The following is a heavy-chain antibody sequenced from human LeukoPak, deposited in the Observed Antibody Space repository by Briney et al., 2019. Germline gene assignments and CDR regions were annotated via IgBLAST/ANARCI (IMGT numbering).Heavy chain of an antibody. CDR1: GGSISSGSYY. J-gene: IGHJ4*02. D-gene: IGHD6-19*01. Sequence: TSSGTLSLTCTVSGGSISSGSYYWSWIRQPAGKGLEWIGRIYTSGSTNYNPSLKSRVTISVDTSKNQFSLKLSSVTAADTAVYYCARDLNAVAGTIDYWGQGTLVTVSS. CDR2: IYTSGST. V-gene: IGHV4-61*02. CDR3: ARDLNAVAGTIDY.